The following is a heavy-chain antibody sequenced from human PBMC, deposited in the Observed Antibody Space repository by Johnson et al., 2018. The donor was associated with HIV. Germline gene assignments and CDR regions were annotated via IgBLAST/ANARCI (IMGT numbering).Heavy chain of an antibody. CDR1: GFTFSDYY. CDR3: AKDSAAAGRGEAFDI. CDR2: ISSSGSTI. Sequence: QVQLVESGGDLVKPGGSLRLSCAASGFTFSDYYMSWIRQAPGKGLEWVSYISSSGSTIFYAASVQGRFTISRDNSKNTLYLQMNSLRAEDTAMYQCAKDSAAAGRGEAFDIWGQGTMVTVSS. V-gene: IGHV3-11*01. D-gene: IGHD6-13*01. J-gene: IGHJ3*02.